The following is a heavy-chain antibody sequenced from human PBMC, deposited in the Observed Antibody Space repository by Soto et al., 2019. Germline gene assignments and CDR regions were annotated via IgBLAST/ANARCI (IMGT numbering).Heavy chain of an antibody. CDR2: INHSGST. D-gene: IGHD4-17*01. J-gene: IGHJ3*01. V-gene: IGHV4-34*01. Sequence: SETMPVTCSVYGGSFSGYYWSWIRQPPGKGLEWIGEINHSGSTNYNPSLKSRVTISVDTSKNQFSLKLSSVTAADTAVYYCARIPNDFGEYTVVDVWGHATLVNV. CDR1: GGSFSGYY. CDR3: ARIPNDFGEYTVVDV.